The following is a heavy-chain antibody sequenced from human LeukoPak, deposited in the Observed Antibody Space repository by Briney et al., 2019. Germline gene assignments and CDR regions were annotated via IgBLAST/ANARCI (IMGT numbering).Heavy chain of an antibody. D-gene: IGHD4-11*01. CDR2: INHNGNVN. V-gene: IGHV3-7*01. CDR3: ARAPHYSNYGPYYYGMDV. CDR1: GFTFSSYW. Sequence: GGSLRLSCAASGFTFSSYWMNWARQAPGKGLEWVASINHNGNVNYYVDSVKGRFTISRDNAKNSLYLQMNSLRAEDTAVYYCARAPHYSNYGPYYYGMDVWGQGTTVTVSS. J-gene: IGHJ6*02.